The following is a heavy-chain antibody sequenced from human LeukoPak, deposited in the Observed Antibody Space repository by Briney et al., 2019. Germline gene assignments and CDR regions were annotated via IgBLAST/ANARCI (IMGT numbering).Heavy chain of an antibody. CDR1: GYSFTDYY. D-gene: IGHD2-15*01. Sequence: ASVKVSCKASGYSFTDYYINWVRQAPGQGLEWMGIINPSGGSTSYAQKFQGRVTMTRDMSTSTVYMELSSLRSEDTAVYYCARDRYVVVVVATHYYMDVWGKGTTVTVSS. CDR2: INPSGGST. J-gene: IGHJ6*03. CDR3: ARDRYVVVVVATHYYMDV. V-gene: IGHV1-46*01.